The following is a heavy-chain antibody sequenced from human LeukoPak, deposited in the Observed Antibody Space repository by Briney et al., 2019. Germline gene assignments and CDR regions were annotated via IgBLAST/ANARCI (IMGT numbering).Heavy chain of an antibody. CDR2: IFSSGPT. V-gene: IGHV3-53*01. CDR1: GFNVSNNY. D-gene: IGHD3-10*01. Sequence: GGSLRLSCAASGFNVSNNYMNWVRQAPGKGLEWVSVIFSSGPTYYADSVKGRFTISRDTSKNALYLQMNSLRAVDTAVYYCAISGLGFGEFRGLDYWGQGTLVTVSS. CDR3: AISGLGFGEFRGLDY. J-gene: IGHJ4*02.